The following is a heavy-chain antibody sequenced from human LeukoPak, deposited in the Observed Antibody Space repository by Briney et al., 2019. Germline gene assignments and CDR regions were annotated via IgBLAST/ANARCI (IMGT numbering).Heavy chain of an antibody. V-gene: IGHV3-30-3*01. CDR2: ISYDGSNK. CDR3: AGDLDSSGWYGSYYYGMDV. CDR1: GFTFSSYA. J-gene: IGHJ6*02. D-gene: IGHD6-19*01. Sequence: GGSLRLSCAASGFTFSSYAMHWVRQAPGKGLEWVAVISYDGSNKYYADSVKGRFTISRDNSKNTLYLQMNSLRAEDTAVYYCAGDLDSSGWYGSYYYGMDVWGQGTTVTVSS.